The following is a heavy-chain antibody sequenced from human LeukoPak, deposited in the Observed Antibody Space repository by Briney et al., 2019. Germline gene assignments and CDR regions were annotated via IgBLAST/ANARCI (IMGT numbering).Heavy chain of an antibody. CDR2: ISSDGSVT. V-gene: IGHV3-74*01. CDR1: GFTFSNYW. J-gene: IGHJ3*01. CDR3: ARTAYTTSSLGF. D-gene: IGHD6-6*01. Sequence: PGGSLRLSCAASGFTFSNYWMHGVRQAPGKGLVWVSRISSDGSVTTYADSVKGRFTISRDNAKNTLYLQMNSLRAEDTAVYHCARTAYTTSSLGFWGQGTMVTVSS.